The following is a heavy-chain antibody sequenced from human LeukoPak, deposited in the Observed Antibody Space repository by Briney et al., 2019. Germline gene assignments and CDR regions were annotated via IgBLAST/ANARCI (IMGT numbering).Heavy chain of an antibody. V-gene: IGHV3-15*01. CDR2: IKSKTDGGTT. D-gene: IGHD3-22*01. Sequence: GGSLRLSCAASGFTFSNAWMSWVRQAPGKGLEWVGRIKSKTDGGTTDYAAPVKGRFTISRDDSKNTLYLQMNSLKTEDTAVYYCTTASGIHYYYDSSGYYYYYYMDVWGKGTTVTVSS. CDR3: TTASGIHYYYDSSGYYYYYYMDV. CDR1: GFTFSNAW. J-gene: IGHJ6*03.